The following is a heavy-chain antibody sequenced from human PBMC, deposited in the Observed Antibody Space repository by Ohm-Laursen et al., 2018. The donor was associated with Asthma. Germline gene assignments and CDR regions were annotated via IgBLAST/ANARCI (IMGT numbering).Heavy chain of an antibody. V-gene: IGHV3-30*18. Sequence: SLRLSCAASGFTFSSYGMHWVRQAPGKGLEWVALISYDGSNKYYADSVKGRFTISRDNSKNTLYLQMNSLRAEDTAVYYCAKPQNNAFDYWGQGTLVTVSS. CDR3: AKPQNNAFDY. CDR1: GFTFSSYG. D-gene: IGHD1-14*01. J-gene: IGHJ4*02. CDR2: ISYDGSNK.